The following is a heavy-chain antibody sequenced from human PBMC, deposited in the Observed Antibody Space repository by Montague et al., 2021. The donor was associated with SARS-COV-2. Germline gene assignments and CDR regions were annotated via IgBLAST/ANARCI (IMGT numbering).Heavy chain of an antibody. CDR2: INHSGST. D-gene: IGHD6-6*01. V-gene: IGHV4-34*01. CDR3: ARGVRQLGVRYYYYYIDV. Sequence: LSLPFSVYGGSFSGYYWSWIRQPPGKGLEWIGEINHSGSTNYNPSLKSRVTISMDTSKNQFSLKLSSVTAADTAVYYCARGVRQLGVRYYYYYIDVWDKGTTVAVSS. J-gene: IGHJ6*03. CDR1: GGSFSGYY.